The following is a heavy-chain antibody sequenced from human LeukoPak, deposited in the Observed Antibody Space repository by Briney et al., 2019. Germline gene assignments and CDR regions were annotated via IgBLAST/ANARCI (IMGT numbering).Heavy chain of an antibody. Sequence: ATVKISCKASGYTFTDYYMHWVQQAPGKGLEWMGRVDPEDGETIYAEKFQGRVTITADTSTDIAYMELSSLRSEDTAVYYCATVPLGYSNYVIDYWGQGTLVTVSS. CDR2: VDPEDGET. CDR3: ATVPLGYSNYVIDY. CDR1: GYTFTDYY. J-gene: IGHJ4*02. V-gene: IGHV1-69-2*01. D-gene: IGHD4-11*01.